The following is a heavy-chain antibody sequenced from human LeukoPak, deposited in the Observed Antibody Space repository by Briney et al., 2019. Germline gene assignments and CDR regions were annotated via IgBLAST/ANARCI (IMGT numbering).Heavy chain of an antibody. CDR1: GFTFSSYA. V-gene: IGHV3-30-3*01. J-gene: IGHJ4*02. Sequence: GGSLRLSCAASGFTFSSYAMHWVRQAPGKGLEWVAVISYDGSNKYYADSVKGQFTISRDNSKNTLYLQMNSLRAEDTAVYYCARERGYSYGYCDYWGQGTLVTVSS. D-gene: IGHD5-18*01. CDR2: ISYDGSNK. CDR3: ARERGYSYGYCDY.